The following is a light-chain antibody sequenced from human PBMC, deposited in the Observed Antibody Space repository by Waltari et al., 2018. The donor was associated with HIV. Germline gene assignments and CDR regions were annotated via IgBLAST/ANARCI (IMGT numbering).Light chain of an antibody. Sequence: QSLLTQPPSVSGAPGQRVTISCTGATSNIGSDHDVHWYQQIPGTAPRLRLYGTKNRPSGVPARFSASKSGTSASLTINGLQADDEADYYCQSYESGRGALFGGGTKLTVL. V-gene: IGLV1-40*01. J-gene: IGLJ2*01. CDR1: TSNIGSDHD. CDR3: QSYESGRGAL. CDR2: GTK.